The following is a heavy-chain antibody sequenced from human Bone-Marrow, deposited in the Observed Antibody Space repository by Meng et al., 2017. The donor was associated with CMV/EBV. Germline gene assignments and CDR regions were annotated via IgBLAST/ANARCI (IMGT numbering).Heavy chain of an antibody. CDR2: IDWDDDK. CDR3: ARINSSSWRYYFDY. CDR1: GFSLSTSGMC. V-gene: IGHV2-70*20. Sequence: SGPTLVKPTQTLTLTCTSSGFSLSTSGMCVSWVRQPPGKALEWLALIDWDDDKYYSTSLKTRLTISKDTSKNQVVLTMTNMDPVDTATYYCARINSSSWRYYFDYWGQGTLVTVSS. D-gene: IGHD6-13*01. J-gene: IGHJ4*02.